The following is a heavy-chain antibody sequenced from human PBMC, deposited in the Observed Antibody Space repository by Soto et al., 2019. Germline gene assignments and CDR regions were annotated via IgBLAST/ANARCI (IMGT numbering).Heavy chain of an antibody. CDR2: IYYSGST. CDR3: ARAAYYYDSSGYYRGAFDI. V-gene: IGHV4-31*03. Sequence: QVQLQESGPGLVKPSQTLSLTCTVSGGSISSGGYYWSWIRQHPGKGLEWIGYIYYSGSTYYNPSLKSRVTISVDTSKNQFSLKLSSMTAADTAVYYCARAAYYYDSSGYYRGAFDIWGQGTMVTVSS. D-gene: IGHD3-22*01. J-gene: IGHJ3*02. CDR1: GGSISSGGYY.